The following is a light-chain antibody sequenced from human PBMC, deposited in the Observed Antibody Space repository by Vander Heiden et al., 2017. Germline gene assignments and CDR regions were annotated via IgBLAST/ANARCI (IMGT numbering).Light chain of an antibody. V-gene: IGKV3-15*01. J-gene: IGKJ1*01. CDR3: QQYNTWPLT. CDR2: GAS. Sequence: EIVMTQSPATLSVSPGDRATLSCRASQSVSNHLPWYQQQPGQAPRLLIYGASTRATGIPARFSGSGSGTEFTLTISSLQSEDFAVYCCQQYNTWPLTFGQGTKVEIK. CDR1: QSVSNH.